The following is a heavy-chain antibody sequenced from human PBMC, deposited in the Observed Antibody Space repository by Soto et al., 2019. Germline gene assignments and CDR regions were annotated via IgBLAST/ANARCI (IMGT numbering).Heavy chain of an antibody. CDR1: GGSISSGDYY. Sequence: QVQLQESGPGLVKPSQTLSLTCTVSGGSISSGDYYWSWIRQPPGKGLEWIGYIYYSGSTYYNPSLKSRVTISVDTSKNQFSLKLSSVTAADTAVYYGASTYNWNDVHYYYYGMDVWGQGTTVTVSS. CDR2: IYYSGST. D-gene: IGHD1-20*01. J-gene: IGHJ6*02. V-gene: IGHV4-30-4*01. CDR3: ASTYNWNDVHYYYYGMDV.